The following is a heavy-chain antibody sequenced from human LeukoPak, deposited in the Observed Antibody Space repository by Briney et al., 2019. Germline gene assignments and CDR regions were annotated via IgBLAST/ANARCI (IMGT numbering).Heavy chain of an antibody. CDR1: GFTFSGSA. Sequence: GGSLRLSCAASGFTFSGSAMHWVRQASGKGLEWVGRIRSKANSYATAYAASVKGRFTISRDDSKNTAYLQMNSLKTEDTAVYYCTREHCSSTSCYNYWGQGTLVTVSS. CDR2: IRSKANSYAT. V-gene: IGHV3-73*01. CDR3: TREHCSSTSCYNY. D-gene: IGHD2-2*02. J-gene: IGHJ4*02.